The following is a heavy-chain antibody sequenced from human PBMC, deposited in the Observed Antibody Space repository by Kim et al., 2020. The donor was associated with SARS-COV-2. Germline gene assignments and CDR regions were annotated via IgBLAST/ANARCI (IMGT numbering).Heavy chain of an antibody. CDR3: ARAIEDYGDPFFDY. J-gene: IGHJ4*02. V-gene: IGHV1-3*01. D-gene: IGHD4-17*01. Sequence: SQKFQGRVPIPRDTSASTAYMELSSLRSEDTAVYYCARAIEDYGDPFFDYWGQGTLVTVSS.